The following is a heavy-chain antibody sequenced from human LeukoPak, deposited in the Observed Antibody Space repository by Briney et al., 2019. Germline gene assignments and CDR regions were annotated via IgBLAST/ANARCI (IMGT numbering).Heavy chain of an antibody. CDR3: ARDDGYYGSGSYYPYNWFDP. V-gene: IGHV1-18*01. D-gene: IGHD3-10*01. Sequence: ASVKVSCKASGYTFTSYGIGWVRQAPGQGLAWMGWISAYNGNTNYAQKLQGRVTMTTDTSTSTAYMELRSLRSDDTAVYYCARDDGYYGSGSYYPYNWFDPWGQGTLVTVSS. CDR2: ISAYNGNT. CDR1: GYTFTSYG. J-gene: IGHJ5*02.